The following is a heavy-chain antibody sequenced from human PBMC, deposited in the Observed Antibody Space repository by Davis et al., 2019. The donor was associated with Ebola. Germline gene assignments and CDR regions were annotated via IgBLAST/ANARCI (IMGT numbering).Heavy chain of an antibody. CDR3: ARGWLRVGFDS. CDR2: TYYNPTWIH. Sequence: HSQTLSLTCAIPGDSLSTNIPAWHWIRQAPSRGLESLGRTYYNPTWIHDYPVSVRGRITINPDTSKNQVPLQLNSVTPEDTAVYYCARGWLRVGFDSWGQGTPVTVSS. V-gene: IGHV6-1*01. D-gene: IGHD5-12*01. J-gene: IGHJ4*02. CDR1: GDSLSTNIPA.